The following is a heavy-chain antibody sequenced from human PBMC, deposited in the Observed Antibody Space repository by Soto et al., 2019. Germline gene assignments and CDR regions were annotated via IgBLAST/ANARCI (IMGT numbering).Heavy chain of an antibody. CDR2: VSAGGDMT. CDR1: GVTFSSYA. V-gene: IGHV3-23*01. Sequence: DVQLLESGGDLVQPGGSLRLSCAASGVTFSSYAMSWVRQAPGKGLEWVSSVSAGGDMTYYSDSVKGRFTISRDNSNNALFLQMNILRAEDTALYYCARGDRGGSGSPASYYYSGVDVWGQGTTVTVSS. J-gene: IGHJ6*02. CDR3: ARGDRGGSGSPASYYYSGVDV. D-gene: IGHD3-10*01.